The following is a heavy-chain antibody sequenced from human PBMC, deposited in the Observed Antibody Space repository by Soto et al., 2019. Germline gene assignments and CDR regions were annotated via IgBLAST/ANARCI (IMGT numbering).Heavy chain of an antibody. J-gene: IGHJ4*02. D-gene: IGHD6-13*01. V-gene: IGHV1-8*01. Sequence: QVQLVQSGAEVKKPGASVKVSCKASGYTFTSYDLNWARQATGQGLEWMGWMNPNSGNTGYAQKFQGRVTMTRDTSISTADMELSSLRSEDTAVYYCARERAAAGFDSRGQATLVTVSS. CDR1: GYTFTSYD. CDR2: MNPNSGNT. CDR3: ARERAAAGFDS.